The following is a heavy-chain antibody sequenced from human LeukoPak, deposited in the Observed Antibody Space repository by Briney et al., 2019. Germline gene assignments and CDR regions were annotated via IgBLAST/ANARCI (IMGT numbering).Heavy chain of an antibody. J-gene: IGHJ4*02. D-gene: IGHD4-23*01. CDR3: AGGRPHGNDY. CDR2: IDNAGSIT. Sequence: PGGSLRLSCAASGFTFSNYWIHWVRQAPGKGLVWVSRIDNAGSITTYADSVKGRFTISRDNAENTLYLQMNSLRVEDTAVYYCAGGRPHGNDYWGQGTLVTVSS. V-gene: IGHV3-74*03. CDR1: GFTFSNYW.